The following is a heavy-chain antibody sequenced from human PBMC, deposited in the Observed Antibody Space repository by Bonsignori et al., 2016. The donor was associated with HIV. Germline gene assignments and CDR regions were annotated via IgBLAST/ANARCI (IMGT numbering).Heavy chain of an antibody. CDR3: ARDRSDSGYGRGAFDI. CDR2: INPSGGST. V-gene: IGHV1-46*01. D-gene: IGHD5-12*01. Sequence: WVRQAPGQGLEWMGVINPSGGSTSNAQKFQGRVTMTRDTSTRTVYMELSSLRSEDMAVYYCARDRSDSGYGRGAFDIWGQGTMVTVSS. J-gene: IGHJ3*02.